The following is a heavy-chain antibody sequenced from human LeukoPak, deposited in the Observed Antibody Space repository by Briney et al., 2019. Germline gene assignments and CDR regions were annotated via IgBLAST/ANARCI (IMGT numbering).Heavy chain of an antibody. Sequence: GGSLRLSCAASGFTFSSYAMHWVRQAPGKGLEWVAVISYDGSNKYYADSVKGRFTISRDNSKNTLYLQMSSLRAEDSAVYYCARDERGGYFVDWGRGTLVTVSS. CDR1: GFTFSSYA. J-gene: IGHJ4*02. CDR3: ARDERGGYFVD. D-gene: IGHD2-15*01. V-gene: IGHV3-30*04. CDR2: ISYDGSNK.